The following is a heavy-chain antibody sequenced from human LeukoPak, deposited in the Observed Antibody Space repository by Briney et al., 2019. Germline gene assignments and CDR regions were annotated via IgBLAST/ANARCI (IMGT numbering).Heavy chain of an antibody. CDR3: AKSYCGGDCYRSRFDY. V-gene: IGHV3-23*01. CDR1: GFTFTSYA. D-gene: IGHD2-21*02. CDR2: ISGSGGTT. Sequence: GGSLRPSCAVSGFTFTSYAMSWVRQAPGKGLEWVSTISGSGGTTYYADSVKGRFTISRDNSKNTLYLQMNSLRAEDTALYYCAKSYCGGDCYRSRFDYWGQGTLVTVSS. J-gene: IGHJ4*02.